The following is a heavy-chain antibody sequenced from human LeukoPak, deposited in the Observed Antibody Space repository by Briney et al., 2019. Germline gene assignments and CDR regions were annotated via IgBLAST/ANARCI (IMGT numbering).Heavy chain of an antibody. D-gene: IGHD2-21*02. V-gene: IGHV1-18*01. CDR1: GYTFTSYG. J-gene: IGHJ6*02. CDR3: ARAPGDWGDYYYYGMDV. CDR2: ISAYSGDT. Sequence: ASVKVSCKASGYTFTSYGISWVRQAPGQGLEWMGWISAYSGDTNYAQKFQGRATMTTDTSTSTAYMELRSLSSDDTAVYYCARAPGDWGDYYYYGMDVWGQGTTVTVSS.